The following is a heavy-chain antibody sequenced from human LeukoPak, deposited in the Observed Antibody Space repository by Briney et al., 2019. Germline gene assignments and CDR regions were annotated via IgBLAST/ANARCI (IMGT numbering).Heavy chain of an antibody. Sequence: PSETLSLTCTVSGGSISSGSYYWSWIRQAAGKGLEWIGRIYTSGSTNYNPSLKSRVTISVDTSKNQFSLKLSSVTAADTAVYYCARETNLAWLLYGTKTTRYYYYYMDVWGKGTTVTVSS. CDR1: GGSISSGSYY. D-gene: IGHD3-3*01. J-gene: IGHJ6*03. V-gene: IGHV4-61*02. CDR3: ARETNLAWLLYGTKTTRYYYYYMDV. CDR2: IYTSGST.